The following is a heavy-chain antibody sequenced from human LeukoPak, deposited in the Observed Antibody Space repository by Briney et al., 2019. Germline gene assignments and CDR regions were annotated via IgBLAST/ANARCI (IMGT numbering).Heavy chain of an antibody. D-gene: IGHD4-17*01. Sequence: GASVTVSCRTSGYTFTSHYIHWVRQAPGQGLEWMGVINPSGGSTTYAQKFQGRVTMTRDMSTSTMYMELSSLRSEDTAVYYCARVVTVTTPSSGWFDPWGQGTLVTVSS. CDR1: GYTFTSHY. J-gene: IGHJ5*02. CDR2: INPSGGST. CDR3: ARVVTVTTPSSGWFDP. V-gene: IGHV1-46*01.